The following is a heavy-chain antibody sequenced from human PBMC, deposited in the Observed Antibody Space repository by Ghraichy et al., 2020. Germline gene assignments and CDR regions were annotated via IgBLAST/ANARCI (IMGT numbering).Heavy chain of an antibody. V-gene: IGHV3-23*01. CDR3: AKGISPPPGPYYDTFDY. D-gene: IGHD3-22*01. Sequence: GGSLRLSCAASGFTFSSYAMSWVRQAPGKGLEWVSAISGSGGSTYYADSVKGRFTISRDNSKNTLYLQMNSLRAEDTAVYYCAKGISPPPGPYYDTFDYWGQGTLVTVSS. CDR1: GFTFSSYA. CDR2: ISGSGGST. J-gene: IGHJ4*02.